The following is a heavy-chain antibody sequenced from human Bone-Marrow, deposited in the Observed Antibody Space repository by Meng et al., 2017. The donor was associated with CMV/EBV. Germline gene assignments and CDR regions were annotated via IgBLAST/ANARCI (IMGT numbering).Heavy chain of an antibody. D-gene: IGHD2-15*01. CDR3: AARIHILRVNTQDLSSGEAFDI. CDR1: GFTFTSSA. CDR2: IVVGSGNT. V-gene: IGHV1-58*01. Sequence: SVKVSCKASGFTFTSSAVQWVRQARGQRLEWIGWIVVGSGNTNYAQKFQERVTITRDMSTSTAYMELSSLRSEDTAVYYCAARIHILRVNTQDLSSGEAFDIWGQGTMVTVPS. J-gene: IGHJ3*02.